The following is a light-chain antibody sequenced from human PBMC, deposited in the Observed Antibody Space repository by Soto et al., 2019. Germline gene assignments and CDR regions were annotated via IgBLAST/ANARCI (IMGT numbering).Light chain of an antibody. CDR3: MQALQPPWT. V-gene: IGKV2-28*01. CDR2: LGS. CDR1: QSLLHSNGYNY. J-gene: IGKJ1*01. Sequence: DIVMTQSPLSLPVTPGEPASISCRSSQSLLHSNGYNYLDWYLQKPGQSPQLLIYLGSNRASGVPDRFSGSGSGTDFTLKISRVKAEDVGVYYCMQALQPPWTFGQGTKVEIK.